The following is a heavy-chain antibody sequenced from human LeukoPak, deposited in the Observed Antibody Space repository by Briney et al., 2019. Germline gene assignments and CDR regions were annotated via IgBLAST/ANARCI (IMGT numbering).Heavy chain of an antibody. J-gene: IGHJ4*02. CDR2: IKQDGSEK. Sequence: GGSLRLSCAASGFTFSSYWMSWVRQAPGKGLEWVANIKQDGSEKYYVDSVKGRFTISRDNAKNSLHLQMNSLRAEDTAVYYCASSGYLPGTDYWGQGTLVTVSS. D-gene: IGHD3-22*01. CDR1: GFTFSSYW. V-gene: IGHV3-7*01. CDR3: ASSGYLPGTDY.